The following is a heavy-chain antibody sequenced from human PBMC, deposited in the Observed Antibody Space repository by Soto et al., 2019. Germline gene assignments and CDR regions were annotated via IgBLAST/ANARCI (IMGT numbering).Heavy chain of an antibody. V-gene: IGHV4-31*03. CDR3: ARPSGYDSSGYYCFDP. CDR2: IYYSGST. Sequence: QVQLQESGPGLVKPSQTLSLTCTVSGGSISSSGYYWSWIRQHPGKGLEWIGYIYYSGSTYYNPSLKSRLTISVDASKNQFSLNLSSVTAADTAVYYCARPSGYDSSGYYCFDPWGQGTLVTVSS. J-gene: IGHJ5*02. CDR1: GGSISSSGYY. D-gene: IGHD3-22*01.